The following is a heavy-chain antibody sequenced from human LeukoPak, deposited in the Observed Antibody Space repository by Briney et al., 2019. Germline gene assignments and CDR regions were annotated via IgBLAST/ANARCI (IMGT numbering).Heavy chain of an antibody. Sequence: GGSLRLSCAASGFTFSSYGMHWVRQAPGKGLEWVAIMWYDGSNKYYTDSVKGRFTISRDNSKNTLYLQMNSLRVEDTAVYYCAREDTALVITYWGQGTLVTVSS. CDR1: GFTFSSYG. V-gene: IGHV3-33*01. CDR3: AREDTALVITY. D-gene: IGHD5-18*01. J-gene: IGHJ4*02. CDR2: MWYDGSNK.